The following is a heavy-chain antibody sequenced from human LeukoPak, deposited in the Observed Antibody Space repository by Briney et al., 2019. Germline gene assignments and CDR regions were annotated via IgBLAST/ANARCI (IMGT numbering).Heavy chain of an antibody. Sequence: GGSLRLSCAASGFTFSSYGMHWVRQAPGKGLDWVTFIRFDGTNKFDADSVKGRFTISRDNSKNTLYLQMNSLRAEDTAVYYCAKGFVVVPAYFDYWGQGTLVTVSS. V-gene: IGHV3-30*02. CDR1: GFTFSSYG. CDR2: IRFDGTNK. D-gene: IGHD2-2*01. CDR3: AKGFVVVPAYFDY. J-gene: IGHJ4*02.